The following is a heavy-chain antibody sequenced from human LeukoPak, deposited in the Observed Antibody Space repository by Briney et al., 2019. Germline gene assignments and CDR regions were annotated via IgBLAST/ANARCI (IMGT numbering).Heavy chain of an antibody. CDR2: IYHSGST. CDR1: CGSISSCGYY. Sequence: SETLSLTCTVSCGSISSCGYYWSWIRHPPGKGLECIGYIYHSGSTYYNPSLKSRVTISVDRSKNQFSLKLSSVTAADTAVYYCARSCEKIYGPGEVFGSPDWYFDLWGRGTLVTVSS. CDR3: ARSCEKIYGPGEVFGSPDWYFDL. V-gene: IGHV4-30-2*01. D-gene: IGHD3-10*01. J-gene: IGHJ2*01.